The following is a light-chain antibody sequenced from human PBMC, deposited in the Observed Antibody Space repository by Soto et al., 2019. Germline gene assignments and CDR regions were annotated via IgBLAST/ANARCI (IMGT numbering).Light chain of an antibody. Sequence: IVVTQSPATLSVSPGEAVTLSCRVSQSVSSSLAWYQQKPGQAPRLLISGAYTRATGIPARFSGSGSGTEFTLTISSLQSEDFAVYYCQQYNNWPPWTFGQGTKVEIK. J-gene: IGKJ1*01. CDR3: QQYNNWPPWT. V-gene: IGKV3-15*01. CDR2: GAY. CDR1: QSVSSS.